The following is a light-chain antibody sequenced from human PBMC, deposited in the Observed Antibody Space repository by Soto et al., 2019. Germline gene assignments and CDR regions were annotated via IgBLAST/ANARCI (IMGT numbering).Light chain of an antibody. CDR3: QQYYYTPYS. CDR2: WAS. CDR1: QSLLYSSNNKNY. Sequence: DIVMTQSPDSLPVSLGERATINCKSSQSLLYSSNNKNYLAWYQQKPGQPPKLLIFWASTRESGVPDRFSGSGSGTDFTLTISRLQAEDVALYYCQQYYYTPYSFGQGTK. V-gene: IGKV4-1*01. J-gene: IGKJ2*03.